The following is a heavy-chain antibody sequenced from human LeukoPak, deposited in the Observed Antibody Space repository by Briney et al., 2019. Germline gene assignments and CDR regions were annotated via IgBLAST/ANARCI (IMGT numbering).Heavy chain of an antibody. CDR2: IYHGGSA. D-gene: IGHD3-3*01. V-gene: IGHV4-38-2*02. CDR1: GYSISSGYY. J-gene: IGHJ4*02. CDR3: ARDDISSGYYYFDY. Sequence: KPSETLSLTCAVSGYSISSGYYWGWIRQPPGKGLEWIASIYHGGSAFYNPSLKSRVTISIDTSKNHFSLKLNSVTAADTAVYYCARDDISSGYYYFDYWGQGTLVTVSS.